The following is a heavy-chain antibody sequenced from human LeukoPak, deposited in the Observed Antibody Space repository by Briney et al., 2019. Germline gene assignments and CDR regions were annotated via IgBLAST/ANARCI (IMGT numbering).Heavy chain of an antibody. V-gene: IGHV3-23*01. D-gene: IGHD6-13*01. CDR2: ITGSGGST. CDR3: ATDSSSWYFDY. CDR1: GFTFSSYA. J-gene: IGHJ4*02. Sequence: GGSLRLSCAASGFTFSSYAMSWVRQAPGKGLEWVSSITGSGGSTNYADSMKGRFTISRDNSKNTLYLQMNSLRAEDTAIYYCATDSSSWYFDYWGQGTLVTVSS.